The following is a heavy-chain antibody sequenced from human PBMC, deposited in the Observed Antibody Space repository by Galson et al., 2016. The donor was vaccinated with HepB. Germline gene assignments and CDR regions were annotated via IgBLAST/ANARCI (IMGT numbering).Heavy chain of an antibody. V-gene: IGHV3-23*01. D-gene: IGHD1-7*01. CDR1: GFTFMNYA. CDR3: ARTQLAYYFDY. J-gene: IGHJ4*02. CDR2: LSTSGFAT. Sequence: SLRLSCATSGFTFMNYAFTWVRQAPRKGLEWVSTLSTSGFATYSAAVNGRFTISRDKSTSSVFLQMTSLRAEDTALYFCARTQLAYYFDYWGPGALVSISS.